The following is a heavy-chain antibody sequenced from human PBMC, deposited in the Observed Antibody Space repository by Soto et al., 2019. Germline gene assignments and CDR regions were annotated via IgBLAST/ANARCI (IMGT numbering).Heavy chain of an antibody. Sequence: GGSLRLSCAASGFTFSSYSMNWVRQAPGKGLEWVSYISSGSSNKYYADSVKGRFTISRDNSKNTLYLQMNSLRAEDTAVYYCAKAPWLYDSSGYHLLGMDVWGQGTTVTVSS. D-gene: IGHD3-22*01. CDR2: ISSGSSNK. V-gene: IGHV3-48*01. J-gene: IGHJ6*02. CDR3: AKAPWLYDSSGYHLLGMDV. CDR1: GFTFSSYS.